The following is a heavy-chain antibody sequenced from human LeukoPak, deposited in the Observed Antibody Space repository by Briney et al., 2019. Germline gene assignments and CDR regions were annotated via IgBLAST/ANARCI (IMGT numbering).Heavy chain of an antibody. Sequence: TGGSLRLSCAASGFTFSSYAMSWVRQAPGKGLEWVSAISGSGGSTYYADSVKGRFTISRDNSKNTLYLQMNSLRAEDTAVYFCARDVGCGDTFDYWGQGTLVTVSS. D-gene: IGHD2-21*02. V-gene: IGHV3-23*01. CDR2: ISGSGGST. CDR1: GFTFSSYA. CDR3: ARDVGCGDTFDY. J-gene: IGHJ4*02.